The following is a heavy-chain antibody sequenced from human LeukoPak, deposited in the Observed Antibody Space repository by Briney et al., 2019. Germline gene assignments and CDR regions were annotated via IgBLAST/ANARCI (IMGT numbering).Heavy chain of an antibody. Sequence: GSLRLSCAASGFTLDDYGMSWVRQVPGKGLEWICGINWNGDGTGYADSVKGRFTISRDNAKNSLYLQMDSLRAEDTALYYCARLGGPDYYFNYYMDVWGKGTTVTVSS. CDR2: INWNGDGT. CDR3: ARLGGPDYYFNYYMDV. D-gene: IGHD1-26*01. CDR1: GFTLDDYG. J-gene: IGHJ6*03. V-gene: IGHV3-20*04.